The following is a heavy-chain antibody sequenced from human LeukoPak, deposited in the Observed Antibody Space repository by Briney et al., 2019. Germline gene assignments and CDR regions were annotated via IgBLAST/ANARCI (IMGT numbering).Heavy chain of an antibody. Sequence: PSETLSLTCTVSGGSISSSSDYWGWIRQAPGKGLEWIGSIYYHENTYYNSSLKSRVTISVDTSKNQFSLKLSSVTAADTAVYYCARDSPLPTNIVVVVAATPGQFDYWGQGTLVTVSS. D-gene: IGHD2-15*01. CDR1: GGSISSSSDY. CDR2: IYYHENT. J-gene: IGHJ4*02. CDR3: ARDSPLPTNIVVVVAATPGQFDY. V-gene: IGHV4-39*07.